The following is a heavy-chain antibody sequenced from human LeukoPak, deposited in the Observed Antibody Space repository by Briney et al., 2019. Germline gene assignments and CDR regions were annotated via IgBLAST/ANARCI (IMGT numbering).Heavy chain of an antibody. CDR1: GFTSSSYA. Sequence: GGSMRLASAADGFTSSSYATSWVRQAPGKGLECVSGITGSGGSTYYADWVKGRFTISRDNSKNTLYVQMNSLRAEDTAVDYCAKAPNWGQGTLVTVSS. CDR2: ITGSGGST. V-gene: IGHV3-23*01. CDR3: AKAPN. J-gene: IGHJ4*02.